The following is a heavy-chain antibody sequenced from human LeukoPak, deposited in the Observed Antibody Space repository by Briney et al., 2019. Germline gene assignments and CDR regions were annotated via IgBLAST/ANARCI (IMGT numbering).Heavy chain of an antibody. J-gene: IGHJ6*03. D-gene: IGHD4-17*01. Sequence: SVKVSCKASGGTFSSYAISWVRQAPGQGLEWMGGIIPIFGTANYAQKFQGRVTITADKSTSTAYMELSSLRSEDTAVYYCARGGYGDYGLYYYYYYMDVWGKGTTVTVSS. V-gene: IGHV1-69*06. CDR2: IIPIFGTA. CDR3: ARGGYGDYGLYYYYYYMDV. CDR1: GGTFSSYA.